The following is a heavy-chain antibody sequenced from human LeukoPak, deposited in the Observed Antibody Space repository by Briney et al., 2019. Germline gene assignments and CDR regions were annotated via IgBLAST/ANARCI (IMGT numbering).Heavy chain of an antibody. CDR3: AREGGYDPFEY. Sequence: PGGSLRLSCVASGFTLNNHWMHWVRQAPGKGLVWVSRIDADGSTATYADSVKGRFTISRDNAKNTLYLQMNSLRAEDTAVYYCAREGGYDPFEYWGQGTLVTVSS. J-gene: IGHJ4*02. CDR2: IDADGSTA. CDR1: GFTLNNHW. V-gene: IGHV3-74*01. D-gene: IGHD5-12*01.